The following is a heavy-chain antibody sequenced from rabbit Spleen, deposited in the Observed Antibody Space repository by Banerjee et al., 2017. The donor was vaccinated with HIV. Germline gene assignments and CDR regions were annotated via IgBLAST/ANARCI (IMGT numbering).Heavy chain of an antibody. V-gene: IGHV1S43*01. CDR1: GIDFSTYS. J-gene: IGHJ4*01. Sequence: QQQLEESGGDLVKPGGTLTLTCKASGIDFSTYSMSWVRQAPGKGLEWIGYIDPLFGNTYYASWVNGRFTISSHNAQNTLYLQLNSLTAADTATYFCVRDRANVGGDYGPYYFDLWGPGTLVTVS. D-gene: IGHD2-1*01. CDR3: VRDRANVGGDYGPYYFDL. CDR2: IDPLFGNT.